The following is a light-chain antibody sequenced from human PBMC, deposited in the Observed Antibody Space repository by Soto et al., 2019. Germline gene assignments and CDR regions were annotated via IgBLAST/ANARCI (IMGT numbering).Light chain of an antibody. V-gene: IGKV1-5*03. CDR3: PSYHSCT. J-gene: IGKJ1*01. CDR1: QSVSTW. CDR2: KAS. Sequence: DIQMTQSPSTLSLSVGDRVTIICRASQSVSTWLAWYQQKPGKAPKLLIYKASSLESGVPSRFSGSGSGTEFTLTISSLQPDDFATYYCPSYHSCTFGQGTKV.